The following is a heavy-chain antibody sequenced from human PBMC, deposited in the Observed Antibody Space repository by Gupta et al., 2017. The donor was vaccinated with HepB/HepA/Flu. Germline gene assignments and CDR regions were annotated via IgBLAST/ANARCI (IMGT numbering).Heavy chain of an antibody. CDR2: IHPDDSDT. Sequence: EVQLVQSGTEVKKPGESLKISCKGSGYSFNNYWIGWVRQLPGKGLEWMAIIHPDDSDTRYSPSFQGQVTISVDKSISTAYLQWRSLKASDTAMYYCARRRYNSNSPTDYWGQGTPVTVSS. CDR3: ARRRYNSNSPTDY. V-gene: IGHV5-51*01. CDR1: GYSFNNYW. J-gene: IGHJ4*02. D-gene: IGHD1-7*01.